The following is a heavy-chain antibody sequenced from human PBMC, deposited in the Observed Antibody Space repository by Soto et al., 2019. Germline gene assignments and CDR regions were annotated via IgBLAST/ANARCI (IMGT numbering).Heavy chain of an antibody. Sequence: SETLSLTCTVSGGSISSGGYYWSWIRQHPGKGLEWIGYIYYSGSTYYNPSLKSRVTISVDTSKNQFSLKLSSVTAADTAVYYCARAPYYDFWSGYPPLGMGVWGQGTTVTVSS. J-gene: IGHJ6*02. CDR1: GGSISSGGYY. CDR2: IYYSGST. CDR3: ARAPYYDFWSGYPPLGMGV. V-gene: IGHV4-31*03. D-gene: IGHD3-3*01.